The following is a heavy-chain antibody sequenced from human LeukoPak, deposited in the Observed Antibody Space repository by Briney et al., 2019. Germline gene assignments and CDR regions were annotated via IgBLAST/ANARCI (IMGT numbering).Heavy chain of an antibody. V-gene: IGHV1-18*01. CDR2: ISAYNGNT. Sequence: ASVTVSCTASGYTFTNYGISWVRQAPGQGLEWMGWISAYNGNTNYAQKLQGRVTMTTDTSTSTAYMELRSLRSDDTAVYYCARDIGPRYCSGGSCYSGDYWGQGTLVTVSS. D-gene: IGHD2-15*01. J-gene: IGHJ4*02. CDR3: ARDIGPRYCSGGSCYSGDY. CDR1: GYTFTNYG.